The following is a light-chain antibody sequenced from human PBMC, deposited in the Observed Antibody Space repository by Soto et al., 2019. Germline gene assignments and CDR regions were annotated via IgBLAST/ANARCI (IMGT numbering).Light chain of an antibody. V-gene: IGKV1-39*01. Sequence: DIQMTQSPSSLSASVGDRVTITCRASQSISSYLNWYQQKPGKAPKLLIYAASSLQSGVPSRFSGSGSGTDFTLTISSLQPEDVATYYCQQAYSFPLTLGGGTKVDI. CDR1: QSISSY. J-gene: IGKJ4*01. CDR2: AAS. CDR3: QQAYSFPLT.